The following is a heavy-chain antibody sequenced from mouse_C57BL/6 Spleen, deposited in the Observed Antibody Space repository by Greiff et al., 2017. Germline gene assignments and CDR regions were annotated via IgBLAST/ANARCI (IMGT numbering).Heavy chain of an antibody. CDR2: INPSTGGT. V-gene: IGHV1-42*01. CDR3: ASSLLTGFDY. Sequence: EVKLMESGPELVKPGASVKISCKASGYSFTGYYMNWVKQSPEKSLEWIGEINPSTGGTTYNQKFKAKATLTVDKSSSTAYMQLKSLTSEDSAVYYCASSLLTGFDYWGQGTTLTVSS. D-gene: IGHD4-1*01. J-gene: IGHJ2*01. CDR1: GYSFTGYY.